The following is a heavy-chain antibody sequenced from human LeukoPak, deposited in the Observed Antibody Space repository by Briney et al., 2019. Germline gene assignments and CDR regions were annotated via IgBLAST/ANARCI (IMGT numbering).Heavy chain of an antibody. CDR1: GFTFSHYG. CDR3: AKGGTFFED. V-gene: IGHV3-23*01. Sequence: GGSLRLSCAASGFTFSHYGMNWVRQAPGKGLDWVSSIGGYGNTTYYADSVKGRFTISRDNAKNTLFLQLNSLRADDTAVYFCAKGGTFFEDWGQGTLLTVSS. J-gene: IGHJ4*02. CDR2: IGGYGNTT. D-gene: IGHD3-16*01.